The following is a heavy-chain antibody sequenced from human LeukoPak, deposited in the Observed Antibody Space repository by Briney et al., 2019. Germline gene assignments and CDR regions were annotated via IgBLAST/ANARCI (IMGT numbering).Heavy chain of an antibody. CDR1: GYSISSGYY. D-gene: IGHD5-18*01. CDR3: AKGAGGFSYYNWFDP. V-gene: IGHV4-38-2*02. J-gene: IGHJ5*02. CDR2: IYHSGST. Sequence: SETLSLTCTVSGYSISSGYYWGWIRQPPGKGLEWIGSIYHSGSTYYNPSLKSRVTISVDTSKNQFSLKLRSVTAADTAVYYCAKGAGGFSYYNWFDPWGQGTLVTVSS.